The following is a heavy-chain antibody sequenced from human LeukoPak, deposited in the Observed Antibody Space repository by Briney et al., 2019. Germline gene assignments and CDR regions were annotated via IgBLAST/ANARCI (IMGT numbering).Heavy chain of an antibody. V-gene: IGHV1-8*01. CDR3: ARYCSGGSCAGEPFDY. D-gene: IGHD2-15*01. J-gene: IGHJ4*02. Sequence: ASVKVSCKASGYTFTSYDINWVRQATGQGHEWMGWMNPNSGNTGYAQKFQGRVTMTRNTSISTAYMELSSLRSEDTAVYYCARYCSGGSCAGEPFDYWGQGTLVTVSS. CDR1: GYTFTSYD. CDR2: MNPNSGNT.